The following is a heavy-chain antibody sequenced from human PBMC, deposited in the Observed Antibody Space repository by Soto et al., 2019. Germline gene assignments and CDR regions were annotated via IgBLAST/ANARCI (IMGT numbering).Heavy chain of an antibody. J-gene: IGHJ6*02. CDR1: GGSISSYY. CDR3: ARDQADYSNLRYYYYYGMDV. D-gene: IGHD4-4*01. Sequence: PSETLSLTCTVSGGSISSYYWSWIRQPAGKGLEWIGRIYTSGSTNYNPSLKSRVTMSVDTSKNQFSLKLSSVTAADTAVYYCARDQADYSNLRYYYYYGMDVWGLGTTVTVSS. V-gene: IGHV4-4*07. CDR2: IYTSGST.